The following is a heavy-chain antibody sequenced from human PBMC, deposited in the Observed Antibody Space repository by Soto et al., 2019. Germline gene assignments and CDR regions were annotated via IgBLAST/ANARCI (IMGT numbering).Heavy chain of an antibody. J-gene: IGHJ6*02. Sequence: PSETLSLTCTVSGGSISSSSYYWGWIRQPPGKGLEWIGNIYYSGSTYYNPSLKSRVTISVDTSKNQFSLKLSSVTAADTAVYYCAGLNYYYGMDVWGQGTTVTVSS. CDR3: AGLNYYYGMDV. CDR1: GGSISSSSYY. CDR2: IYYSGST. V-gene: IGHV4-39*07. D-gene: IGHD3-16*01.